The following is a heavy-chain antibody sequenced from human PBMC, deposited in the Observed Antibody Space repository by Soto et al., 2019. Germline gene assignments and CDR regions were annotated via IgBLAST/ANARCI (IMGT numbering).Heavy chain of an antibody. V-gene: IGHV3-64D*06. D-gene: IGHD6-6*01. CDR2: INYNGGTT. J-gene: IGHJ4*02. Sequence: EVQLVESGGGLVQPGGSLRLSCSASGFPFSNHAMHWVRQAPGKGLEYVSAINYNGGTTYYVDSVKGRFTISRDNSKNTLYLQMSSLKVEETAMYHCVTWGGIEARNLDHWGQGTLVTVSS. CDR3: VTWGGIEARNLDH. CDR1: GFPFSNHA.